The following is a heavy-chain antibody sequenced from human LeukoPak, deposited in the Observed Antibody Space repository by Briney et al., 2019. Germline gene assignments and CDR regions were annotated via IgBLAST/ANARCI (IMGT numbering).Heavy chain of an antibody. D-gene: IGHD2-15*01. CDR1: GFTFSDYY. Sequence: GGSLRLSCAASGFTFSDYYMNWVRQAPGKGLELVSSISRSSTLYYADSVKGRFTISRDNAKNSLCLQMNSLRAEDTAVSDCARVAGVLHYFDYFCQGTLVTVFS. CDR2: ISRSSTL. J-gene: IGHJ4*02. CDR3: ARVAGVLHYFDY. V-gene: IGHV3-69-1*01.